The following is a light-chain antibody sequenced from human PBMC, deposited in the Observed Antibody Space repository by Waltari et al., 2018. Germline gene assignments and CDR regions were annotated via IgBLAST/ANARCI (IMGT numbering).Light chain of an antibody. J-gene: IGLJ2*01. CDR2: AVS. Sequence: QSALPQPASVSGSPGQSITISCTGTNSDVGNYKRVSWYQQHPGKAPKLMIYAVSKRPSGVSDRFSGSKSGDMASLTISGLQPEDEAEYFCSSYAGSSKGVFGGGTKVTVL. CDR3: SSYAGSSKGV. V-gene: IGLV2-23*02. CDR1: NSDVGNYKR.